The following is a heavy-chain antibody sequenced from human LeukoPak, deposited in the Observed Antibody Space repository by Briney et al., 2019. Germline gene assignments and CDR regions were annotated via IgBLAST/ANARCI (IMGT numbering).Heavy chain of an antibody. CDR1: GFTFSSYS. V-gene: IGHV3-48*01. J-gene: IGHJ4*02. CDR2: ISSSSSTI. Sequence: PGGSLRLSCAASGFTFSSYSMNWVRQAPGKGLEWVSYISSSSSTIYYADSVKGRFTISRDNAKNSLYLQMNSLRAEDTAVYYCARLRTLPYYYDSSADGYWGQGTLVTVSS. CDR3: ARLRTLPYYYDSSADGY. D-gene: IGHD3-22*01.